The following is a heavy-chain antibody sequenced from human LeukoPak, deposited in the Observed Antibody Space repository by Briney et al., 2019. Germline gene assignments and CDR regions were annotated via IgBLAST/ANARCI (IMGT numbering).Heavy chain of an antibody. D-gene: IGHD3-3*01. CDR1: GGSISSYY. CDR3: ARVSGYYFNWFDP. J-gene: IGHJ5*02. Sequence: PSETLSLTCTVSGGSISSYYWSWIRQPPGKGLEWIGYIYYSGSTNYNPSLKSRVTISVDTSKNQFSLKLSSVTAADTAVYYCARVSGYYFNWFDPWGQGTLVTVSS. CDR2: IYYSGST. V-gene: IGHV4-59*08.